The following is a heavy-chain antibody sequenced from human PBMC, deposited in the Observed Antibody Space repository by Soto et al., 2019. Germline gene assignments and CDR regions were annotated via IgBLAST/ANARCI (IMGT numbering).Heavy chain of an antibody. J-gene: IGHJ6*02. D-gene: IGHD6-13*01. V-gene: IGHV3-23*01. CDR2: ISGSGGST. Sequence: GGSLRLSCAASGFTFSSYAMRWVRQAPGKGLEWVSAISGSGGSTYYADSVKGRFTISRDNSKTTLYLQMNSLRAEDTAVYYCAKDSAGGPPYYYYGMDVWGQGTTVTVSS. CDR3: AKDSAGGPPYYYYGMDV. CDR1: GFTFSSYA.